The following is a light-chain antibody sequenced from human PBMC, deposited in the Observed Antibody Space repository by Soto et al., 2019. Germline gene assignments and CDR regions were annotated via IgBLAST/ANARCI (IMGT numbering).Light chain of an antibody. J-gene: IGLJ1*01. CDR3: QSYDSSPYV. CDR1: SSNIGSNT. V-gene: IGLV1-44*01. Sequence: QSVLTQPPSASATPGQRVTLSCSGTSSNIGSNTVNWYRQFPGTAPALLIYNNHQRPSGVPDRFSDSKSGTSASLAISGLQSEDEADYYCQSYDSSPYVFGTGTKVTVL. CDR2: NNH.